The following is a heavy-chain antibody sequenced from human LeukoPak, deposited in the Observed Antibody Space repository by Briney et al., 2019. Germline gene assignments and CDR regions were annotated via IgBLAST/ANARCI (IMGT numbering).Heavy chain of an antibody. J-gene: IGHJ5*02. D-gene: IGHD3-3*01. V-gene: IGHV1-58*01. CDR2: IVVGSGNT. CDR3: AAGDFWSGYYTVNWFDP. Sequence: GISVKVSCKASGFTFTSSAVQWVRQARGQRLEWIGWIVVGSGNTNYAQKFQERVTITRDMSTSTAYMELSSLRSEDTAVYYCAAGDFWSGYYTVNWFDPWGQGTLVTVSS. CDR1: GFTFTSSA.